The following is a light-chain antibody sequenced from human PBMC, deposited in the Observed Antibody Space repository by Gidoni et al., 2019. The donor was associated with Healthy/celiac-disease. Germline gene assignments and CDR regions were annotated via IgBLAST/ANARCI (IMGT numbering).Light chain of an antibody. Sequence: QSALTQPASVSGSPGPSITISCTGTSSDVGGYNYVSWYQQPPGKAPKLMIYDVSNRPSGVSNRFSGYKSGNTASLTISGLQAEDEADYYCSSYTSSSSVVFGGGTKLTVL. CDR2: DVS. CDR3: SSYTSSSSVV. J-gene: IGLJ2*01. CDR1: SSDVGGYNY. V-gene: IGLV2-14*01.